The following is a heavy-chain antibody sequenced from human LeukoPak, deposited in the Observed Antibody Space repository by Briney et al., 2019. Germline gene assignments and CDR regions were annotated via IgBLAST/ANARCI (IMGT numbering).Heavy chain of an antibody. Sequence: SETLSLTCAVYGGSFIHHYWSWIRQPPGPAQERPGKINHRGSTNLKPSLMSRVTISVDPAKNQFSLKLNSVTAADTGVYYCARGPSRGGSNIYYFDYWGQGTLVSVSS. CDR1: GGSFIHHY. D-gene: IGHD1-26*01. CDR3: ARGPSRGGSNIYYFDY. J-gene: IGHJ4*02. CDR2: INHRGST. V-gene: IGHV4-34*01.